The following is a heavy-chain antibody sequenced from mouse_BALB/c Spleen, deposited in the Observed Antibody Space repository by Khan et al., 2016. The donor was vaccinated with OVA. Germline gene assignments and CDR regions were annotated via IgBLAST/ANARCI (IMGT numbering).Heavy chain of an antibody. CDR2: ISPGSGDT. CDR3: ARRNYFGYTFAY. Sequence: QVQLKQSGAELARPGASVKLSCKASGYTFTDYYINWVKQRTGQGLEWIGEISPGSGDTYYNERFKGKATLTADKTSSTDYMQPSSLTSESSAVYVCARRNYFGYTFAYWGQGTLVTVSA. V-gene: IGHV1-77*01. D-gene: IGHD1-2*01. J-gene: IGHJ3*01. CDR1: GYTFTDYY.